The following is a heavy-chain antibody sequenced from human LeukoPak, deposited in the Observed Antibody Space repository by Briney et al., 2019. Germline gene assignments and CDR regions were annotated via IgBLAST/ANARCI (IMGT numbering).Heavy chain of an antibody. CDR2: INHSGST. J-gene: IGHJ5*02. Sequence: SETLSLTCAVYGGSFSGYYWSWIRQPPGKGLEWIGEINHSGSTNCNPSLKSRVTISVVTSKNQFSLRLSSVTAADTAVYYCAIGRRYCSSTRCHGAFDPWGQGTLVTVSS. D-gene: IGHD2-2*01. CDR1: GGSFSGYY. V-gene: IGHV4-34*01. CDR3: AIGRRYCSSTRCHGAFDP.